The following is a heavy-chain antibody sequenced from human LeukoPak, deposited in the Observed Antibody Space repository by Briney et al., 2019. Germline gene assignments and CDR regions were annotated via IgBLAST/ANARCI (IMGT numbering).Heavy chain of an antibody. CDR1: GFSFSNYW. V-gene: IGHV3-11*01. CDR2: ISSSGSTT. J-gene: IGHJ4*02. Sequence: GGYLRLSCAASGFSFSNYWMTWVRQAPGKGLEWVSYISSSGSTTYYADSVKGRFTISRDNAKNSLYLQMNSLRAEDTAVYYCASPHYYDSSGYYGSYWGQGTLVTVSS. CDR3: ASPHYYDSSGYYGSY. D-gene: IGHD3-22*01.